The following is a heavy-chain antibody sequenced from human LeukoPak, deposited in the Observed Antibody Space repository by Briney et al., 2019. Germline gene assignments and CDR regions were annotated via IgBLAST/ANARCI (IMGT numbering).Heavy chain of an antibody. V-gene: IGHV3-66*02. CDR2: IYSGGDT. Sequence: PGGSLRLSCAASGFTVSSNYMNWVRQAPGKGLEWVSIIYSGGDTYYADSVKGRFTISRDNSKNTLYLQMNNLRADDAAVYYCTRGPGSTWYSDYWGQGTLVTVSS. CDR1: GFTVSSNY. CDR3: TRGPGSTWYSDY. J-gene: IGHJ4*02. D-gene: IGHD6-13*01.